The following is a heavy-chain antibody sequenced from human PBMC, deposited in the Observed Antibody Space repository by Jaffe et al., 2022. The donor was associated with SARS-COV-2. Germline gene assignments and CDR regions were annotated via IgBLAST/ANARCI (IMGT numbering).Heavy chain of an antibody. V-gene: IGHV3-30*04. Sequence: QVQVVESGGDVVQPGRSLRLSCAASGFTFNSYAMQWVRQAPGKGLEWVALISYDGSSAHYADSVRGRFTISRDNSKNMLYLQMNSLTVEDTAVYSCANHYGSGNARVYWGQGTLVTVSS. CDR1: GFTFNSYA. D-gene: IGHD3-10*01. CDR2: ISYDGSSA. CDR3: ANHYGSGNARVY. J-gene: IGHJ4*02.